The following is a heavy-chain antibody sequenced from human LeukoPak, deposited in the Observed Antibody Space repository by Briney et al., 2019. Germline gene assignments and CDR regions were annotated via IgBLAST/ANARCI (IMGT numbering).Heavy chain of an antibody. V-gene: IGHV3-23*01. D-gene: IGHD1-1*01. CDR2: ISDSGGST. J-gene: IGHJ5*02. Sequence: GGSLRLSCAASGFTFSSYAMSWVRQAPGKGLKWVSAISDSGGSTYYADSVKGRFTISRDNTNKSLYLQMNSLRAEDTAVYFCASGYDSLDPWGQGTLVTVSS. CDR3: ASGYDSLDP. CDR1: GFTFSSYA.